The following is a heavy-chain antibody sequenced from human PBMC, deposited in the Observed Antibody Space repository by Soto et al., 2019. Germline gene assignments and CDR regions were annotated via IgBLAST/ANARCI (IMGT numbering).Heavy chain of an antibody. V-gene: IGHV3-53*01. CDR1: GFTVSSNY. D-gene: IGHD2-15*01. CDR2: IYSGGST. J-gene: IGHJ6*02. CDR3: AREPVVTDYYYYGMDV. Sequence: GGSLRLSCAASGFTVSSNYMSWVRQAPGKGLEWVSVIYSGGSTYYADSVKGRFTISRDNSKNTLYLQMNSLRAEDTAVYYCAREPVVTDYYYYGMDVWGQGTTVTVSS.